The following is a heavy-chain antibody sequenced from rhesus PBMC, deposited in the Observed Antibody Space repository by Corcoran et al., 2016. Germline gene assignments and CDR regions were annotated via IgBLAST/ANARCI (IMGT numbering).Heavy chain of an antibody. CDR2: IDGVTRGT. Sequence: QVQLQESGPGLVKPSETLSLHCAVSGTSISSPFLIWFRQPPGTGLAWIGRIDGVTRGTNYNPALTSRVTISMDTSNNQISTKLSSVTAEDTAIYYGARERGGHDWNDVAFDYWGQGLLVIVSS. CDR1: GTSISSPF. J-gene: IGHJ4*01. V-gene: IGHV4-147*01. CDR3: ARERGGHDWNDVAFDY. D-gene: IGHD1-7*02.